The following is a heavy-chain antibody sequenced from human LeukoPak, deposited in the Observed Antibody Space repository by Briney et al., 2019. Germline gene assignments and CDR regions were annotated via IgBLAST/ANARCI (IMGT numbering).Heavy chain of an antibody. CDR1: GGSISSYY. CDR3: ARDSSSWYERRFDY. CDR2: IYYSGST. J-gene: IGHJ4*02. Sequence: PSETLSLTCTVSGGSISSYYWSWIRQPPGKGLEWIGYIYYSGSTNYNPSLKSRVTISVDTSKNQFSLKLSSVTAADTAVYYCARDSSSWYERRFDYWGQGTLVTVSS. D-gene: IGHD6-13*01. V-gene: IGHV4-59*01.